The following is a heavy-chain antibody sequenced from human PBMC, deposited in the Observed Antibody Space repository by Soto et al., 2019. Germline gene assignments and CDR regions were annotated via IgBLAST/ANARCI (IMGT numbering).Heavy chain of an antibody. V-gene: IGHV3-48*01. CDR1: GFTFSSYS. D-gene: IGHD6-13*01. J-gene: IGHJ6*03. CDR2: ISSSSSTI. CDR3: AREAAAAGTYYYYYYMDV. Sequence: GGSLRLSCAASGFTFSSYSMNWVRQAPGKGLEWVSYISSSSSTIYYADSVKGRFTISRDNAKNSLYLQMNSLRAEDTAVYYCAREAAAAGTYYYYYYMDVWGKGTTVTVSS.